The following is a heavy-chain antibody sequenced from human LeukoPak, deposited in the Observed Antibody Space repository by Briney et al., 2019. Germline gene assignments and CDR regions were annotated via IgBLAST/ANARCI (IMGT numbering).Heavy chain of an antibody. Sequence: QPGGSLRLSCAVSGFTLSNYGMSWVRQAPGKGLEWVAGISGGGGGTNYADSVKGRFTVSRDNPKNTLYLQMHSLRAEDTAVYFCAKRGVVVRVILVGFHKEANYFDSWGQGALVTVSS. J-gene: IGHJ4*02. D-gene: IGHD3-10*01. CDR2: ISGGGGGT. CDR1: GFTLSNYG. V-gene: IGHV3-23*01. CDR3: AKRGVVVRVILVGFHKEANYFDS.